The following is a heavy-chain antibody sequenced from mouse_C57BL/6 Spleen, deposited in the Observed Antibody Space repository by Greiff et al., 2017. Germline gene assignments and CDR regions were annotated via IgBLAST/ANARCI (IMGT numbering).Heavy chain of an antibody. CDR3: TRDLLLRGYFDY. Sequence: EVQLVESGEGLVKPGGSLKLSCAASGFTFSSYAMSWVRQTPEKRLEWVAYISSGGDYIYYADTVKGRFTISRDNARNTLYLQMSSLKSEDTAMYYCTRDLLLRGYFDYWGQGTTLTVSS. CDR1: GFTFSSYA. D-gene: IGHD1-1*01. CDR2: ISSGGDYI. V-gene: IGHV5-9-1*02. J-gene: IGHJ2*01.